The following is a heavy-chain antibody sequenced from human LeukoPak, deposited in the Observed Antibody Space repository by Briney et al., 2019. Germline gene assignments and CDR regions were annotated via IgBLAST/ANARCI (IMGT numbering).Heavy chain of an antibody. V-gene: IGHV3-48*01. CDR2: ISGDGNAK. D-gene: IGHD2/OR15-2a*01. J-gene: IGHJ4*02. CDR3: ARDYVYAFDY. Sequence: GGSLRLSCAASGFSFSSYSINWDRQAPGKGLEWVSYISGDGNAKHYTDSVKGRFTISGDNAKNALYLQMNSLRAEDTAVYFCARDYVYAFDYWGQGTLVTVSS. CDR1: GFSFSSYS.